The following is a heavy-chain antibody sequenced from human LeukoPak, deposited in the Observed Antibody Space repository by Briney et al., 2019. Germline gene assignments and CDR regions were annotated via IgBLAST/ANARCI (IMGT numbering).Heavy chain of an antibody. CDR2: ISRSGTTI. D-gene: IGHD5/OR15-5a*01. CDR1: EFTISSYE. V-gene: IGHV3-48*03. CDR3: ARRSSQGAFDI. J-gene: IGHJ3*02. Sequence: GGSLRLSCAASEFTISSYEMNWVSQAPGKGLEWVSYISRSGTTIEYADSVKGRFTISRDYAKDSLYLQMNSLRAEDTAVYYCARRSSQGAFDIWGQGTMVTVSP.